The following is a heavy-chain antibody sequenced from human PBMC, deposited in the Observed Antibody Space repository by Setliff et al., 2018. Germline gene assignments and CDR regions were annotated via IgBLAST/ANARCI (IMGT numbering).Heavy chain of an antibody. V-gene: IGHV4-4*08. D-gene: IGHD2-2*02. CDR2: IHTGST. CDR1: GGSISSDI. CDR3: ARGINTVSWTPKY. Sequence: ETLSLTCTVSGGSISSDIWSWIRQPPGKGLEWIGQIHTGSTNYNPSLRSRVTISVDMSKNQFSLKLNSVTAADTAVYYCARGINTVSWTPKYWGQGTLVTSPQ. J-gene: IGHJ4*02.